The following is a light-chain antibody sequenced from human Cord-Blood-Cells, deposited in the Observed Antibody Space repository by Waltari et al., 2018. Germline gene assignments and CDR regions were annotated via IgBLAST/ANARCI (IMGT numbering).Light chain of an antibody. Sequence: QSALTQPTSVSGSPGQSVTISCTGTSSAVGSYTRVSWYPQPPVPAPQLMSYAVSNRPSGVPDRFSGSKSGNTASLTISGLQAEDEADYYCSSYTSSSTWVFGGGTKLTVL. J-gene: IGLJ3*02. CDR2: AVS. CDR3: SSYTSSSTWV. V-gene: IGLV2-18*02. CDR1: SSAVGSYTR.